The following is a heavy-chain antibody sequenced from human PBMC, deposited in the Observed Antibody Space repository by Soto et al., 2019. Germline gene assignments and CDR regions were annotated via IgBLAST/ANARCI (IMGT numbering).Heavy chain of an antibody. Sequence: QVQLQESGPGLVKPSQTLSLTCTVSGGSISSGDYYWSWIRQPPGKGLEWIGYIYYSGSTYYNPSLTCRVTISVDTSKHQFSLKLSSVTAADTAVYYCARERPDGARLDPWGQGTLVTVSS. CDR2: IYYSGST. CDR1: GGSISSGDYY. J-gene: IGHJ5*02. D-gene: IGHD6-6*01. V-gene: IGHV4-30-4*01. CDR3: ARERPDGARLDP.